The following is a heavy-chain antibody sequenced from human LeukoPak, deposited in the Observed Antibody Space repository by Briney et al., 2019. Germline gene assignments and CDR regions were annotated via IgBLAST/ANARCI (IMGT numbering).Heavy chain of an antibody. CDR2: IYYSGST. J-gene: IGHJ6*03. CDR3: ARHTNYYYMDV. CDR1: GGSISSSSYY. V-gene: IGHV4-39*01. Sequence: PSETLSLTCTVSGGSISSSSYYWGWIRQPPGKGLEWIGSIYYSGSTYYNPSLKSRVTISVDTSKNQFSLKLSSVTAADTAVYYCARHTNYYYMDVWGKGTTVTISS.